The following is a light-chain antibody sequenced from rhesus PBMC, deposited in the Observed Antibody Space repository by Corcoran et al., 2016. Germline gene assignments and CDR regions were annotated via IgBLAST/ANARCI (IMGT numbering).Light chain of an antibody. V-gene: IGKV2-72*01. CDR2: GGS. CDR1: QSLLHSNGNTY. CDR3: VQAIAFPWT. J-gene: IGKJ1*01. Sequence: DIVVTQTPLSLPITPGEPASISCRSSQSLLHSNGNTYLHWYLQKPGQSPQLLIYGGSNRASGVPDRFSGSGSGTDFTLKISKVEAEDVGVYYCVQAIAFPWTFGQGTKVEIK.